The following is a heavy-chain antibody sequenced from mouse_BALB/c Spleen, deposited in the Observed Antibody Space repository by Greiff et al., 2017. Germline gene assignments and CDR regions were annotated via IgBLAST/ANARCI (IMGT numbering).Heavy chain of an antibody. D-gene: IGHD2-4*01. CDR3: ARFDFSFDY. Sequence: EVQRVESGAELVKPGASVKLSCTASGFNIKDTYMHWVKQRPEQGLEWIGRIDPANGNTKYDPKFQGKATITADTSSNTAYLQLSSLTSEDTAVYYCARFDFSFDYWGQGTTLTVSS. V-gene: IGHV14-3*02. CDR1: GFNIKDTY. CDR2: IDPANGNT. J-gene: IGHJ2*01.